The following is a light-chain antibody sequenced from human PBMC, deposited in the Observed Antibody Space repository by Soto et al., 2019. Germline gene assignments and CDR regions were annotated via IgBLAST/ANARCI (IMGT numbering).Light chain of an antibody. V-gene: IGLV2-14*01. CDR3: SSYTSSSTPVV. CDR1: SSDVGGYNY. CDR2: EVS. Sequence: QSVLTHPASVSWSPGQSISISCTGTSSDVGGYNYVSWYQQHPGKAPKLMIYEVSNRPSGVSNRFSGSKSGNTASLTISGLQAEDEADYYCSSYTSSSTPVVFGGGTKVTVL. J-gene: IGLJ2*01.